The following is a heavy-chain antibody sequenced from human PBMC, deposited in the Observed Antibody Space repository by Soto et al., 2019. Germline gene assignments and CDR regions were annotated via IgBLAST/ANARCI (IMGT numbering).Heavy chain of an antibody. CDR1: GFTFSSYA. D-gene: IGHD2-2*01. Sequence: EVQLLESGGGLVQPGGSLRLSCAASGFTFSSYAMNWVRQAPGKGLGWVSIISGDGGTTSYADSVKGRFTISRDNSKNTLYLQMNSLRAEDTAVYYCAKTRVLVPAMYHFDYWGQGTLVTVSS. CDR3: AKTRVLVPAMYHFDY. CDR2: ISGDGGTT. J-gene: IGHJ4*02. V-gene: IGHV3-23*01.